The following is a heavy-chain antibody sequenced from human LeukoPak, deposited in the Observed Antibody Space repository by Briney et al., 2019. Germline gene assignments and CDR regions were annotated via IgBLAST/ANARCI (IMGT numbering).Heavy chain of an antibody. CDR1: GGSISSSSYY. J-gene: IGHJ4*02. CDR2: IYYSGST. V-gene: IGHV4-39*02. Sequence: SETLSLTCTVSGGSISSSSYYWGWIRQPPGKGLEWIGSIYYSGSTYYNPSLKSRVTISVDTSKNQFSLKLSSVTAADTAVYYCARDSYYDSSGYFDYWGQGTLVTVSS. CDR3: ARDSYYDSSGYFDY. D-gene: IGHD3-22*01.